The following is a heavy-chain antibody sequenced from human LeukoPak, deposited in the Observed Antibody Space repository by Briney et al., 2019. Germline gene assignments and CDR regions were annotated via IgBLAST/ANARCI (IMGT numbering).Heavy chain of an antibody. J-gene: IGHJ4*02. CDR2: IKQDGSEK. CDR3: AKAGRRYSGSPDY. CDR1: GFTFSSYG. Sequence: GGSLRLSCAASGFTFSSYGMSWVRQAPGKGLEWVANIKQDGSEKYYVDSVKGRFTISRDNAKNSLYLQMNSLRAEDTAVYYCAKAGRRYSGSPDYWGQGTLVTVSS. D-gene: IGHD1-26*01. V-gene: IGHV3-7*01.